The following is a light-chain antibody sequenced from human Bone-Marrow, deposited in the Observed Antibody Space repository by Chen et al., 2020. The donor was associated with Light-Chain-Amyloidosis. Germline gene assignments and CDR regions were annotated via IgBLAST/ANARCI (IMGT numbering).Light chain of an antibody. J-gene: IGKJ2*01. CDR2: GAS. V-gene: IGKV3-15*01. CDR1: QSVSSN. CDR3: QQYINWPPMYT. Sequence: EIVMTQSPATLSVSPGERATLSCRASQSVSSNLAWYQQKPGQAPRLLIFGASTRATGIPARFSGGGSGTEVTLTISSLQSEDFAMYYCQQYINWPPMYTFGQRTKLVIK.